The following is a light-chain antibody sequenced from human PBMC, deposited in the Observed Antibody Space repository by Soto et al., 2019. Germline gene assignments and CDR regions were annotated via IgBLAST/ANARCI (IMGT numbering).Light chain of an antibody. CDR1: QGISSY. CDR3: QQSYSTPRT. CDR2: AAS. V-gene: IGKV1-8*01. Sequence: AIRMTQSPSSFSASTGDSVTITCRASQGISSYLAWYQQKPGKAPKLLIYAASSLQSGVPSRFSGGGSGTDFTLTISSLQPEDFATYYCQQSYSTPRTFGQGTKVDIK. J-gene: IGKJ1*01.